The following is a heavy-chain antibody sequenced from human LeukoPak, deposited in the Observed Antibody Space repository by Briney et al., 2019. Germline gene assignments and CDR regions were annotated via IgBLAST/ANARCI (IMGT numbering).Heavy chain of an antibody. D-gene: IGHD6-13*01. Sequence: GGSLRLSCAASGFSFSTYAMSWVRQAPGKGLEWVAVISYDGSNKYYADSVKGRFTISRDNSKNTLYLQMNSLRAEDTAVYYCARDPYSSSCLDYWGQGTLVTVSS. CDR3: ARDPYSSSCLDY. CDR1: GFSFSTYA. J-gene: IGHJ4*02. V-gene: IGHV3-30-3*01. CDR2: ISYDGSNK.